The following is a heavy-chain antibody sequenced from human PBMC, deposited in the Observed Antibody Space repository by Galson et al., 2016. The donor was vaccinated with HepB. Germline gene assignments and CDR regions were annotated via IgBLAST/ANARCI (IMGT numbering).Heavy chain of an antibody. Sequence: SLRLSCAASGFTFSNSAMHWVRQAPGGGLEWVSTLNNNGNNPCCADSVKGRFTISRDNSKNSLYLQMSSLRAEDTALYYCAKTISSSWPGGDFWGQGTLVTVSS. CDR1: GFTFSNSA. CDR2: LNNNGNNP. J-gene: IGHJ4*02. V-gene: IGHV3-23*01. D-gene: IGHD6-13*01. CDR3: AKTISSSWPGGDF.